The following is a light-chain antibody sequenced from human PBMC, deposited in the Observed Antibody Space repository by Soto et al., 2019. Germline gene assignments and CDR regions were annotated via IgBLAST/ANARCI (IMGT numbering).Light chain of an antibody. CDR2: TAS. J-gene: IGKJ4*01. CDR3: QQVDNFPLT. Sequence: DIQMTQSPSSVSASVGDRVSISCRASQGIGSRLAWYQQKPGKAPKLLLYTASTLESGVPSRFSGSGSGTDFTRTITNLQPEDFATYYWQQVDNFPLTFGGGTKVEI. CDR1: QGIGSR. V-gene: IGKV1D-12*01.